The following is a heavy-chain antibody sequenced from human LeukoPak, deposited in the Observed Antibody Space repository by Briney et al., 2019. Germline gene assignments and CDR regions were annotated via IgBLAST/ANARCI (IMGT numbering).Heavy chain of an antibody. CDR1: GFTFSRFA. Sequence: GESLRLSCAASGFTFSRFAMSWVRQAPGKGLEWVSGILGRGNTLYADSVRGRFTISRDNSKNTLYLQMNSLRAEDTAMYYCAKNLKQDGLWEIDYWGQGTLVTVSS. V-gene: IGHV3-23*01. CDR3: AKNLKQDGLWEIDY. CDR2: ILGRGNT. D-gene: IGHD1-26*01. J-gene: IGHJ4*02.